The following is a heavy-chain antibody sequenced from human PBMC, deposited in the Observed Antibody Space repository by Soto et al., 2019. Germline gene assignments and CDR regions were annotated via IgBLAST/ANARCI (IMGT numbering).Heavy chain of an antibody. V-gene: IGHV1-3*01. CDR1: GYTFTSYA. D-gene: IGHD2-15*01. J-gene: IGHJ4*02. CDR3: ARGPGGPDGPGDY. CDR2: INAGNGNT. Sequence: QVQLVQSGAEVKKPGASVKVSCKASGYTFTSYAMHWVRQAPGQRLEWMGWINAGNGNTKYSQKFQGKVTITRETSGSTAYMELSSLRSEDTAVYYCARGPGGPDGPGDYWGQGTLGTVSS.